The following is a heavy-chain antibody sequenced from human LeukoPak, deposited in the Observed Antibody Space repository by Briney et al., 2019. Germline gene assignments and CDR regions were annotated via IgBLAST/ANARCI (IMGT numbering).Heavy chain of an antibody. CDR2: IYTSGST. D-gene: IGHD1-26*01. V-gene: IGHV4-4*07. CDR1: GGSISSYY. CDR3: ARNGRGVYYYYYCYMDV. J-gene: IGHJ6*03. Sequence: SETLSLTCTVSGGSISSYYWSWIRQPAGKGLEWIGRIYTSGSTNYNPSLKSRVTMSVDTSKNQFSLKLSSVTAADTAVYYCARNGRGVYYYYYCYMDVWGKGTTVTVSS.